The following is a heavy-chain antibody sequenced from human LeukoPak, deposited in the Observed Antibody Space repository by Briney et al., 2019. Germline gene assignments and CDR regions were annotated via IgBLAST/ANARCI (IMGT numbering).Heavy chain of an antibody. J-gene: IGHJ3*02. CDR2: IWYDGSNK. D-gene: IGHD5-18*01. Sequence: GRSLRLSCAASGFTFSSYGMHWVRQAPGKGLEWVAVIWYDGSNKYYADSVKGRFTISRDNSKNTLYLQMNSLRAEDTAVYYCAKDWGRGYSYGSHAFDIWGQGTMVTVSS. V-gene: IGHV3-33*06. CDR1: GFTFSSYG. CDR3: AKDWGRGYSYGSHAFDI.